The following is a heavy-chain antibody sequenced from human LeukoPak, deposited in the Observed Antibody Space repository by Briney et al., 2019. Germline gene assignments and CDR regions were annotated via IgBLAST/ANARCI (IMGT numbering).Heavy chain of an antibody. V-gene: IGHV3-64*04. CDR3: ARKGYSGYERPFDY. Sequence: GGSLRLSCSASGFTFSSYTMHWVRQAPGKGLEYVSAISSNGGSTYYADSVKGIFTISRDNSKNTLYLQMNSLRAEDTAVYYCARKGYSGYERPFDYWGPGTRVTVSS. J-gene: IGHJ4*02. D-gene: IGHD5-12*01. CDR2: ISSNGGST. CDR1: GFTFSSYT.